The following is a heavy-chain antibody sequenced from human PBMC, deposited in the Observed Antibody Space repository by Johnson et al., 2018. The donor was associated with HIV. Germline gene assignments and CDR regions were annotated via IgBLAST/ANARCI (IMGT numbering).Heavy chain of an antibody. D-gene: IGHD6-13*01. V-gene: IGHV3-30*04. CDR2: ISHDGTTT. CDR3: ARGFSSSSSSWKGAFDI. J-gene: IGHJ3*02. CDR1: GLTLTTII. Sequence: QVQLVESGGGVVQPGGSLRVSCAVSGLTLTTIIVHWARQAPGKGLEWVSLISHDGTTTAYADSVKGRYTISRDISTNTVYLQMNSLRAEDTALYYCARGFSSSSSSWKGAFDIWGQGTMVTVSS.